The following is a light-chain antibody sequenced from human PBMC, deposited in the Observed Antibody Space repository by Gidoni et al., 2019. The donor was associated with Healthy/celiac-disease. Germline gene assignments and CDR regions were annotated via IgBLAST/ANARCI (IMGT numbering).Light chain of an antibody. J-gene: IGKJ4*01. Sequence: EIVSTQSLATLSLSPGERATLSCRASQSVSSYLAWYQQKPGQAPRLLIYDASNRATGIPARFSGSGSGTDFTLTISSLEPEDFAVYYCQQRSNWPPVTFXGXTKVEIK. CDR3: QQRSNWPPVT. CDR2: DAS. CDR1: QSVSSY. V-gene: IGKV3-11*01.